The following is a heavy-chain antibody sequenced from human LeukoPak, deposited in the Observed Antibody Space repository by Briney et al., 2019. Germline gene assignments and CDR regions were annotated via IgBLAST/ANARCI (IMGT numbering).Heavy chain of an antibody. V-gene: IGHV3-74*01. J-gene: IGHJ5*02. CDR1: GFIFSSNW. D-gene: IGHD2-8*01. CDR3: VRDDGLRCVDL. Sequence: GGSLRLSCAASGFIFSSNWMHWVRQAPGKGLVWVSRINEDGSTTNHADSVKGRFTISRDNAKNTLYMQMNSLRAEDTAVYYCVRDDGLRCVDLWGQGTLVTVSS. CDR2: INEDGSTT.